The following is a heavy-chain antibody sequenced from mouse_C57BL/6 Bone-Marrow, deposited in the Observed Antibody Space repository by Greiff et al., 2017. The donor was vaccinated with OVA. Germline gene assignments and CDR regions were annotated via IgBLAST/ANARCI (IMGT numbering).Heavy chain of an antibody. Sequence: EVKLVESGGGLVKPGGSLKLSCAASGFTFSDYGMHWVRQAPEQGLEWVAYISSGSSTIYYADTVKGRFTISRDNATNTLFLQMTSLRSEDTAMYYGARVGSLNAMDYWGQGTSVTVSS. V-gene: IGHV5-17*01. D-gene: IGHD6-1*01. CDR3: ARVGSLNAMDY. CDR2: ISSGSSTI. CDR1: GFTFSDYG. J-gene: IGHJ4*01.